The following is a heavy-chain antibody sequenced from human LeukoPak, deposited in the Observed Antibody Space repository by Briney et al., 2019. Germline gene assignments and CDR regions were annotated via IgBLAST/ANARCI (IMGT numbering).Heavy chain of an antibody. J-gene: IGHJ4*02. CDR2: ISWNSGSI. CDR3: AKERITMVRAFLDY. Sequence: PGRSLRLSCAASGFTFDDYAMHWVRHAPGKGLEWVSGISWNSGSIGYADSVKGRFTISRDNAKNSLYLQMNSLRAEDTALYYCAKERITMVRAFLDYWGQGTLVTVSS. D-gene: IGHD3-10*01. CDR1: GFTFDDYA. V-gene: IGHV3-9*01.